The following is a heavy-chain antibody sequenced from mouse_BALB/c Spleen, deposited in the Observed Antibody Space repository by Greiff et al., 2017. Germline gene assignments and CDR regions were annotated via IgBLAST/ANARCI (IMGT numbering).Heavy chain of an antibody. CDR3: ARLWDLAY. CDR1: GFTFSSFG. J-gene: IGHJ2*01. D-gene: IGHD4-1*01. Sequence: EVKLMESGGGLVQPGGSRKLSCAASGFTFSSFGMHWVRQAPEKGLEWVAYISSGSGTIYYADTVKGRFTISRDNPKNTLFLQMTSLRSEDTAMYYCARLWDLAYWGQGTTLTVSS. CDR2: ISSGSGTI. V-gene: IGHV5-17*02.